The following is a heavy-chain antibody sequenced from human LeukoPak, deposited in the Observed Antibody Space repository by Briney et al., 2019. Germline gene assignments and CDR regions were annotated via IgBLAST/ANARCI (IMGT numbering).Heavy chain of an antibody. J-gene: IGHJ4*02. CDR3: ATDRLGWELD. Sequence: ASVKVSCKASGGTFSSYAVSWVRQAPGQGLEWMGGFDPEDGETIYAQKFQGRVTMTEDTSTDTAYMELSSLRSEDTAVYYCATDRLGWELDWGQGTLVTVSS. CDR2: FDPEDGET. D-gene: IGHD1-26*01. V-gene: IGHV1-24*01. CDR1: GGTFSSYA.